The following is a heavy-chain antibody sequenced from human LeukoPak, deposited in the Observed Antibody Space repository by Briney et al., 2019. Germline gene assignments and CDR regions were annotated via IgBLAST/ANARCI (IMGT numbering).Heavy chain of an antibody. CDR3: ARRPRGVIIKTWFDS. CDR1: GGSISSSNW. D-gene: IGHD3-10*01. CDR2: IYHSGST. V-gene: IGHV4-4*02. J-gene: IGHJ5*01. Sequence: SGTLSPTCAVSGGSISSSNWWSWVRQPPGKGLEWIGEIYHSGSTNYNPSLKSRVTISVDKSKNQFSLKLSSVTAADTAVYYCARRPRGVIIKTWFDSWGQGTLVTVSS.